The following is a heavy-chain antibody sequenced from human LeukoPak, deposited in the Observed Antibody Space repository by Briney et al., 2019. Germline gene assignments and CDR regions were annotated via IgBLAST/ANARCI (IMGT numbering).Heavy chain of an antibody. CDR3: ARESRVLIGDGYYLDS. D-gene: IGHD3-3*01. CDR1: DVSICNYY. CDR2: LYIGRET. J-gene: IGHJ4*02. Sequence: SETLSLTCTVSDVSICNYYWTWIRQPAGKGLEWIGRLYIGRETDYNPSLKSRVTMSVDTSNSQFSLRLTSVTAADTATYYCARESRVLIGDGYYLDSWGPGTLITVSS. V-gene: IGHV4-4*07.